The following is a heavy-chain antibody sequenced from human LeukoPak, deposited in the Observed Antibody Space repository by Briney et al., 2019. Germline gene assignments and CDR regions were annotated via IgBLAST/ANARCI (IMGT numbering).Heavy chain of an antibody. Sequence: PSETLSLTCTVSGYSISSGYYWGWIRQPPGKGLEWIGSIYHSGSTYYNPSLKSRVTISVDTSKNQFSLKLSSVTAADTAVYYCGRGDYYDSSGSPPVHNWFDPWGQGTRVTVSS. CDR2: IYHSGST. V-gene: IGHV4-38-2*02. J-gene: IGHJ5*02. D-gene: IGHD3-22*01. CDR1: GYSISSGYY. CDR3: GRGDYYDSSGSPPVHNWFDP.